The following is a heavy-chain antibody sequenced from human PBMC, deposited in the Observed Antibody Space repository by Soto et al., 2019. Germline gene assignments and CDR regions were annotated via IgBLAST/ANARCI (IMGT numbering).Heavy chain of an antibody. V-gene: IGHV1-18*01. Sequence: QVQLVQSGAEVKKPGASVKVSCKASGYTFTRSGISWVRQAPGQGLEWMGWISTYNGDTNYAQTVQGRVTMTTDTSTRTGHMEGRIPRSADTAVYDCAREGVAPYYYYGRDGGGQGTRVTVSS. CDR1: GYTFTRSG. J-gene: IGHJ6*02. CDR3: AREGVAPYYYYGRDG. D-gene: IGHD5-12*01. CDR2: ISTYNGDT.